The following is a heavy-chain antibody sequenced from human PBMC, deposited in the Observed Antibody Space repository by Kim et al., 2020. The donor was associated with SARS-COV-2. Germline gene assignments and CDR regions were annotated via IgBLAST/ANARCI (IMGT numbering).Heavy chain of an antibody. V-gene: IGHV4-34*01. D-gene: IGHD1-20*01. Sequence: PSLKSRVTISVDTSKNQFSLKLSSVTAADTAVYYCARGSGIYLRRGAFDIWGQGTMVTVSS. CDR3: ARGSGIYLRRGAFDI. J-gene: IGHJ3*02.